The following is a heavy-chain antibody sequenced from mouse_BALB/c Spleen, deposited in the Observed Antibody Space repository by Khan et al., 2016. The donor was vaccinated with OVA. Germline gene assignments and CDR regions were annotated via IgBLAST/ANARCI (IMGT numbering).Heavy chain of an antibody. D-gene: IGHD3-3*01. J-gene: IGHJ2*01. CDR1: GYSLTRYG. V-gene: IGHV2-9*02. Sequence: QVQLKQSGPGLVAPSQSLSITCTVYGYSLTRYGVHWVRQPPGKGLEWLGLIWAGGSTNYNWALMSRLSISIENSKSLVFLIMNSLQTDDTALYYCDRSKYLARYWGQGTTLTVAS. CDR3: DRSKYLARY. CDR2: IWAGGST.